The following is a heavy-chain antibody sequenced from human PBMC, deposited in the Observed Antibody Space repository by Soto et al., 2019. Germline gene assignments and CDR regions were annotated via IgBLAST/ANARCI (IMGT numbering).Heavy chain of an antibody. Sequence: PSETLSLTCTVSGGSISSSSYYWGWIRQPPGKGLEWIGSIYYSGSTYYNPSLKSRVTISVDTSKNQFSLKLSSVTAADTAVYYCARAGWGDGYQLWGQGTLVTVSS. J-gene: IGHJ1*01. CDR2: IYYSGST. V-gene: IGHV4-39*01. D-gene: IGHD6-19*01. CDR1: GGSISSSSYY. CDR3: ARAGWGDGYQL.